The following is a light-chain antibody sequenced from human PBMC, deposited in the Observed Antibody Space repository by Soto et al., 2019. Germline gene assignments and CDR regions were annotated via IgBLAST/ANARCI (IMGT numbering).Light chain of an antibody. CDR3: QHYGSSLSIT. CDR1: QSVSSNY. Sequence: ESVLTQSPGSLSLSPGERATLSCRASQSVSSNYLAWYQHKPGQAPRLLIYGACSRATGIPYRFSGSGSGTDFTLTISRLESEDFAVYYCQHYGSSLSITFGQGTRLEIK. CDR2: GAC. V-gene: IGKV3-20*01. J-gene: IGKJ5*01.